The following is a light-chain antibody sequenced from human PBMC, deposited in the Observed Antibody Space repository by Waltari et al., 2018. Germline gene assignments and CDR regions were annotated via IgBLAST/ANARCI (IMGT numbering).Light chain of an antibody. Sequence: TCRASQSVRPWLAWYQQKPGKAPKLLIYQASNLENGAPSRFSGSGSGTEFSLTISSLQPDDFATYYCQQYHSFSVTFGGGTKVEIK. CDR2: QAS. V-gene: IGKV1-5*03. CDR1: QSVRPW. CDR3: QQYHSFSVT. J-gene: IGKJ4*01.